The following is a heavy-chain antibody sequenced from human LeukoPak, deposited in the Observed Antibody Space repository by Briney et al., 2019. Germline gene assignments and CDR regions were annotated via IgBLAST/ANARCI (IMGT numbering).Heavy chain of an antibody. J-gene: IGHJ3*02. CDR2: IYYSGST. V-gene: IGHV4-59*01. CDR1: GGSISSYY. Sequence: NPSETLSLTCTVSGGSISSYYWSWIRQPPGKGLEWIGYIYYSGSTNYNPSLKSRVTISVDTSKNQFSLKLSSVTAADTAVYYCARARSATISAFDIWGQGTMVTVSS. CDR3: ARARSATISAFDI. D-gene: IGHD5-12*01.